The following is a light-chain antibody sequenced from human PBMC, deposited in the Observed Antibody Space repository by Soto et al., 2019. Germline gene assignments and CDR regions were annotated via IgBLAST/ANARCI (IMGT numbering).Light chain of an antibody. CDR1: SSDVGTYDF. Sequence: QSVLTQPRSVSGSPGQSVTISCTGTSSDVGTYDFVSWYKQHPGKAPRLMIFDVSERPSGVPDRFSGSKSGNTASLTISGLQAEDEADYYCCLYAVTFYVFGTGTKLTVL. V-gene: IGLV2-11*01. CDR2: DVS. J-gene: IGLJ1*01. CDR3: CLYAVTFYV.